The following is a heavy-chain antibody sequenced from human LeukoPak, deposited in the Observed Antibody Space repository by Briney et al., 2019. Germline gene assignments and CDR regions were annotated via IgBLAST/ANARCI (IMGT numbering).Heavy chain of an antibody. D-gene: IGHD3-10*01. J-gene: IGHJ5*02. CDR3: ARGSVRGEFDP. CDR2: INHSGST. CDR1: GGSFSGYY. V-gene: IGHV4-34*01. Sequence: PSETLPLTCAVYGGSFSGYYWSWIRQPPGKGLEWIGEINHSGSTNYNPSLKSRVTISVDTSKNQFSLKLSSVTAADTAVYSCARGSVRGEFDPWGQGTLVTVSS.